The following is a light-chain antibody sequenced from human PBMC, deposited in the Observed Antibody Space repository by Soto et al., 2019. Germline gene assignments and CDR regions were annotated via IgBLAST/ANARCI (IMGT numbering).Light chain of an antibody. J-gene: IGKJ1*01. CDR1: QSVNSN. CDR2: GAS. Sequence: EIVMTQSPVTLSVSPGERATLSCRASQSVNSNLAWYQQKPGQAPRLLIYGASTRATGIPARFTGSGSGTEFTLTISSLQSEDFAIYYCQQYNNWIWTFGQGTKVEIK. V-gene: IGKV3-15*01. CDR3: QQYNNWIWT.